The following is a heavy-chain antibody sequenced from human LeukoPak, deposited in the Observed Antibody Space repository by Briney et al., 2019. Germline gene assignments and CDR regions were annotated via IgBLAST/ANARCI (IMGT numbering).Heavy chain of an antibody. CDR2: ISANNGDT. CDR1: GYTFTSYG. V-gene: IGHV1-18*01. Sequence: ASVKVSCKASGYTFTSYGIAWVRQAPGQGLQWMGWISANNGDTSYSQKLQGRVTMTTDTSTNTAYMELRSLTSDDTAVYYCARGIAVAGTYFDYWGQGTLVTVSS. D-gene: IGHD6-19*01. J-gene: IGHJ4*02. CDR3: ARGIAVAGTYFDY.